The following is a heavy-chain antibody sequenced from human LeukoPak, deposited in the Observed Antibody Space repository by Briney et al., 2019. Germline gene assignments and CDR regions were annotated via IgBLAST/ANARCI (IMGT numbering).Heavy chain of an antibody. J-gene: IGHJ6*03. V-gene: IGHV4-61*02. D-gene: IGHD1-7*01. CDR1: GGSVNSGNYY. Sequence: PSETLSLTCTVSGGSVNSGNYYWTWIRQPAGKGLEWIGRIYTSGSTNYNPSLKSRVTISVDRSKNQFSLKLSSVTAADTAVYYCARDQGGGTTYYYYYMDVWGKGTTVTVSS. CDR2: IYTSGST. CDR3: ARDQGGGTTYYYYYMDV.